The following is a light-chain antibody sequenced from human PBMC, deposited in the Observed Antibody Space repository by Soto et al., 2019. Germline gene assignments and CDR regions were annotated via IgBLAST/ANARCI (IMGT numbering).Light chain of an antibody. CDR3: SSYTTNSPPVV. CDR2: EVS. Sequence: QSALTQPTSVSGSPGQSITISCTGTSSDVGGYNYVSWYQQHPGKVPKVMIFEVSNRPSGISHRFSGSKSGNTASLTISGLQAEDEADYYCSSYTTNSPPVVFGGGTKLTVL. V-gene: IGLV2-14*01. CDR1: SSDVGGYNY. J-gene: IGLJ2*01.